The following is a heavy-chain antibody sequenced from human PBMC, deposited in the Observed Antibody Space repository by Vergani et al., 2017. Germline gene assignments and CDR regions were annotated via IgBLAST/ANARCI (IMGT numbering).Heavy chain of an antibody. CDR3: AKVCGSTSCPYGGGAFDV. Sequence: QLLESGGGLIQPGGSLRLSCAASGFTFNSYAMTWVRQAPGKGLEWVSGINNNGGSTYYADSVKGRFTISRDNSKNTLYLQMTDLRAEETATYYCAKVCGSTSCPYGGGAFDVWVHGTNVTDSS. D-gene: IGHD2-2*01. J-gene: IGHJ3*01. CDR1: GFTFNSYA. V-gene: IGHV3-23*01. CDR2: INNNGGST.